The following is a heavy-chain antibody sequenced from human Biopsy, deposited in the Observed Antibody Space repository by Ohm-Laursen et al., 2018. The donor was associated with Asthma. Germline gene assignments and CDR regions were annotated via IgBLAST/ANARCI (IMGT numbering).Heavy chain of an antibody. CDR3: TTDFASGSRDFGRDV. CDR1: GFTFSSYW. Sequence: SLRLSCAASGFTFSSYWMSWVRQAPGKGLEWVANIKQDGSEKYYVDSVKGRFTISRDNAKNSLYLQMNSLRAEDTAVYYCTTDFASGSRDFGRDVWGQGTTVTVSS. J-gene: IGHJ6*02. D-gene: IGHD3-10*01. V-gene: IGHV3-7*05. CDR2: IKQDGSEK.